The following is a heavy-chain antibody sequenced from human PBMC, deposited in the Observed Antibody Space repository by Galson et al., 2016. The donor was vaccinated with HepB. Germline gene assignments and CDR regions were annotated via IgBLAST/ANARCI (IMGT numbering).Heavy chain of an antibody. Sequence: SLRLSCAASGFTFSTYNMNWVRQAPGKGLEWVSSISRGSGYIYYADSVKGRFTISRDNAKNSLYLQMDSLRAEDTAVYYCARAMIRGVIKSSLNDAFDIWGQGTLVTVSS. V-gene: IGHV3-21*01. J-gene: IGHJ3*02. D-gene: IGHD3-10*01. CDR1: GFTFSTYN. CDR2: ISRGSGYI. CDR3: ARAMIRGVIKSSLNDAFDI.